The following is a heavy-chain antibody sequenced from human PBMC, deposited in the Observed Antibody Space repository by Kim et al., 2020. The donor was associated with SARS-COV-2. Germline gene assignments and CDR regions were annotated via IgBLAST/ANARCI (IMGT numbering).Heavy chain of an antibody. V-gene: IGHV4-34*01. Sequence: SETLSLTCAVYGGSFSGYYWSWIRQPPGKGLEWIGEINHSGSTNYNPSLKSRVTISVDTSKNQFSLKLSSVTAADTAVYYCARGGFCSGGSCYLKEYYFDYWDQGTLVTVSS. CDR2: INHSGST. J-gene: IGHJ4*02. D-gene: IGHD2-15*01. CDR1: GGSFSGYY. CDR3: ARGGFCSGGSCYLKEYYFDY.